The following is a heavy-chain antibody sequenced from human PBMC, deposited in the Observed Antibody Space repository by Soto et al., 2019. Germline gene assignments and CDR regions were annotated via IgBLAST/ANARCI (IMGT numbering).Heavy chain of an antibody. CDR3: ARDILGGSYDFPH. V-gene: IGHV3-23*01. Sequence: GKGLEWVSAISGNSGSIDYADSVKGRFTISRDSPKNTLYLQMNSLRAEDTAVYHCARDILGGSYDFPHGGQGALVTVSS. J-gene: IGHJ1*01. D-gene: IGHD3-3*01. CDR2: ISGNSGSI.